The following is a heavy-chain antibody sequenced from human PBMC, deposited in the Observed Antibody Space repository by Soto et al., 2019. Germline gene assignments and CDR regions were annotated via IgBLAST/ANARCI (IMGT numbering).Heavy chain of an antibody. Sequence: SETLSLTCNVSGGSISSFYWTWIRQPAGGRLEWIGRVYDSGSSNYNPSLKTRITMSLHRSRSQFSLSLYSVTAADTAVYYCARGVAETDFYPWANWFDLWGQGMLVTVSS. CDR2: VYDSGSS. D-gene: IGHD6-19*01. CDR1: GGSISSFY. J-gene: IGHJ5*02. V-gene: IGHV4-4*07. CDR3: ARGVAETDFYPWANWFDL.